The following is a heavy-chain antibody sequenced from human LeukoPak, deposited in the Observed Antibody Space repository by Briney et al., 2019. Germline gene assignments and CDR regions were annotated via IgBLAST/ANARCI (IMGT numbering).Heavy chain of an antibody. D-gene: IGHD1-20*01. CDR3: ARWVTGTKLIPV. Sequence: GGSLRLSCAASGSTFSSYEMNWVRQAPGKGLEWVSYISSSGSTIYYADSVKGRFTISRDNAKNSLYLRMNSLRAEDTAVYYCARWVTGTKLIPVWGQGTLVTVSS. CDR1: GSTFSSYE. CDR2: ISSSGSTI. J-gene: IGHJ4*02. V-gene: IGHV3-48*03.